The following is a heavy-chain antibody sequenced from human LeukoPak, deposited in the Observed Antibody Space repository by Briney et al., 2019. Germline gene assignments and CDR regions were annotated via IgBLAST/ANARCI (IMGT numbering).Heavy chain of an antibody. CDR2: IYYSGST. CDR1: GGSISSYY. D-gene: IGHD4-17*01. Sequence: PSETLSLTCTVSGGSISSYYWSWIRQPLGKGLEWIGYIYYSGSTNYNPSLKSRVTISVDTSKNQFSLKLSSVTAADTAVYYCARDFWARYYGAIPRGDAFDIWGQGTMVTVSS. CDR3: ARDFWARYYGAIPRGDAFDI. J-gene: IGHJ3*02. V-gene: IGHV4-59*01.